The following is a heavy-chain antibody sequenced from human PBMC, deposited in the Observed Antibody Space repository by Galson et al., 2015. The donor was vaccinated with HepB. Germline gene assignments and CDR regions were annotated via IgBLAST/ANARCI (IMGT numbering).Heavy chain of an antibody. CDR1: GYRFTTYW. CDR3: ARLKPPDRYSNKKAYYYAMDV. D-gene: IGHD6-13*01. J-gene: IGHJ6*02. CDR2: IYPGDSDT. Sequence: QSGAEVKKPGESLKISCKGSGYRFTTYWIGWVRQMPGKGLEWMGMIYPGDSDTRYSPSFQGQVTISADKSISTAYVQWSSLKASDTAMYYCARLKPPDRYSNKKAYYYAMDVWGQGTTVTVSS. V-gene: IGHV5-51*01.